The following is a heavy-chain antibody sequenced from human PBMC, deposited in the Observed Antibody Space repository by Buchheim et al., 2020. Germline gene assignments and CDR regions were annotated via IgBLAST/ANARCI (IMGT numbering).Heavy chain of an antibody. CDR1: GFTFSSYA. CDR3: AKEVRVPVGQWLVTGSGYFDY. Sequence: EVQLLESGGGLVQPGGSLRLSCAASGFTFSSYAMSWVRQAPGKGLEWVSAVSGSGGSTYYADSVKGRFTISRDNSKNTLYLQMNSLRAEDTAVYYCAKEVRVPVGQWLVTGSGYFDYWGQGTL. J-gene: IGHJ4*02. V-gene: IGHV3-23*01. CDR2: VSGSGGST. D-gene: IGHD6-19*01.